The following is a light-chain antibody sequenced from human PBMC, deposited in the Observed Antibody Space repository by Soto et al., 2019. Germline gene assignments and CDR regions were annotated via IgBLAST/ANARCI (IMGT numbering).Light chain of an antibody. V-gene: IGKV3-20*01. CDR3: PHYARSLWT. Sequence: EIVLTQSPGTLSLSPGERATLSCRASQSVSSSNLAWYQQKPGQAPRLLIYGASTRATGIPDRFSGSGSGTAFPLSISRLEPEDVAMYYCPHYARSLWTFGQGTKVEIK. CDR2: GAS. CDR1: QSVSSSN. J-gene: IGKJ1*01.